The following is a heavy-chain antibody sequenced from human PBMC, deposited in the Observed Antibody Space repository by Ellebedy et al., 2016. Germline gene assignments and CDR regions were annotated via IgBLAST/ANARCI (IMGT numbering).Heavy chain of an antibody. D-gene: IGHD6-19*01. CDR2: INPSGGST. CDR1: GYTFTSYY. J-gene: IGHJ5*02. CDR3: ARVPVAGNWFDP. V-gene: IGHV1-46*01. Sequence: ASVKVSCXASGYTFTSYYMHWVRQAPGQGLEWMGIINPSGGSTSYAQKFQGRVTMTRDTSTSTVYMELSSLRSEDTAVYYCARVPVAGNWFDPWGQGTLVTVSS.